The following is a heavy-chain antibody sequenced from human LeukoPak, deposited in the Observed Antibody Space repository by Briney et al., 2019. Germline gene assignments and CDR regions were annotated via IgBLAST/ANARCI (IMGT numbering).Heavy chain of an antibody. CDR3: AKVPSPDYDFWSGYYSFGFFPVFDY. V-gene: IGHV3-23*01. D-gene: IGHD3-3*01. CDR2: ISGSGGST. CDR1: GFTFSSYA. Sequence: GGSLRLSCAASGFTFSSYAMSWVRQAPGKGLEWVSAISGSGGSTYYADSVKGRFTISRDNSKNTLYLQMNSLRAEDTAVYYCAKVPSPDYDFWSGYYSFGFFPVFDYWGQGTLVTVSS. J-gene: IGHJ4*02.